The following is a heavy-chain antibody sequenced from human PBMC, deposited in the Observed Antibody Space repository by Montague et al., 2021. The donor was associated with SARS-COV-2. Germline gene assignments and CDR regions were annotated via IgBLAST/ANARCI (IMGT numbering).Heavy chain of an antibody. D-gene: IGHD3-22*01. CDR1: GGSISSSNYY. V-gene: IGHV4-39*01. Sequence: SETLSLTCTVFGGSISSSNYYWGWIRQPPGKGLEWIGSIYYSGSTYYNPSLKSRVTIFVDTSKNQFSLRLSSVTAADTAVYYCASPTYYYDNSGSDAFDIWGQGTMVTVSS. CDR3: ASPTYYYDNSGSDAFDI. CDR2: IYYSGST. J-gene: IGHJ3*02.